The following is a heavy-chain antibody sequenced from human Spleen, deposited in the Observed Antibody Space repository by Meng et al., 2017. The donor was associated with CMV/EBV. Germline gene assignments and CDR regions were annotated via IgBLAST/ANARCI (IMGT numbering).Heavy chain of an antibody. CDR1: GFTFSSHA. J-gene: IGHJ4*02. Sequence: GGSLRLSCAASGFTFSSHALHWVRQAPGKGLEWAAVISYEGSNKYYADSVKGRFAISRDNSKNTLYLEMNSLRAEDTAVYYCARAGRGFGEFLYNNWGQGTLVTVSS. CDR2: ISYEGSNK. CDR3: ARAGRGFGEFLYNN. V-gene: IGHV3-30*09. D-gene: IGHD3-10*01.